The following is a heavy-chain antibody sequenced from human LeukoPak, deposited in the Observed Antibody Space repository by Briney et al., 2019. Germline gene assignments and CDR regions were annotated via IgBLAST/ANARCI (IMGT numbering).Heavy chain of an antibody. D-gene: IGHD3-3*01. J-gene: IGHJ4*02. CDR3: ARGPSWSGYDY. CDR1: GFTFSSYT. Sequence: GGSLRLSCAASGFTFSSYTMHWVRQAPGKGLEWVAVISYDGSNKYYADSVKGRFTISRDNSKNTLYLQMNSLRAEDTAVYYCARGPSWSGYDYWGQGTLVTVSS. CDR2: ISYDGSNK. V-gene: IGHV3-30-3*01.